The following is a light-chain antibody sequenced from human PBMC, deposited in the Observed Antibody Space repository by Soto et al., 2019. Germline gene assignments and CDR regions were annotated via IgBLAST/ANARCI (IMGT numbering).Light chain of an antibody. CDR3: QQYGSSPPWT. J-gene: IGKJ1*01. CDR1: QSVSSH. Sequence: EIVLTQSPATLSLSPGERATLSCRASQSVSSHLAWYQQKPGQAPRLLIYGASSRATGIPDRFSGSGSGTDFTLTISRLEPEDFAVYYCQQYGSSPPWTFGQGTKVDIK. V-gene: IGKV3-20*01. CDR2: GAS.